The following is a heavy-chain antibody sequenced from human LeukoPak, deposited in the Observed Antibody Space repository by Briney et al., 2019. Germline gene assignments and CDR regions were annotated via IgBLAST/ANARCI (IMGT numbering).Heavy chain of an antibody. CDR2: MSSSDDGR. Sequence: ASLRLSCAASGFTVSSNYMSWVRQAPGKGLEWVSAMSSSDDGRYYAASVRGRFTISRDTSRSTLYLQMNSLGAEDAAVYYCAKAPVTSCRGAFCYPFDYWGQGTLVTVSS. J-gene: IGHJ4*02. CDR3: AKAPVTSCRGAFCYPFDY. D-gene: IGHD2-15*01. V-gene: IGHV3-23*01. CDR1: GFTVSSNY.